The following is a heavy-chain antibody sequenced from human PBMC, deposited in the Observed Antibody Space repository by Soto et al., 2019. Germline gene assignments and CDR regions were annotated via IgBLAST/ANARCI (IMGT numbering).Heavy chain of an antibody. V-gene: IGHV1-69*06. D-gene: IGHD6-6*01. CDR1: GGTFSSYA. CDR2: IIPIFGTA. CDR3: ACAGGPSIAACPTQHPYGMDV. Sequence: QGQLVQSGAEVKKPGSSVKVSCKASGGTFSSYAISWVRQAPGQGLVWLGGIIPIFGTANYAQKFQGRITIPANKSTSAAYRELGSLRCEDAALYYCACAGGPSIAACPTQHPYGMDVWGQGTTVTVSS. J-gene: IGHJ6*02.